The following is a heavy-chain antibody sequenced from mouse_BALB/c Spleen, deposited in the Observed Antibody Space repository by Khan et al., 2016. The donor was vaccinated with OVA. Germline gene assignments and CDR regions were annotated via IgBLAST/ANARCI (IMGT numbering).Heavy chain of an antibody. J-gene: IGHJ3*01. Sequence: VQLQQSGTVLERPGTSVKMSCKASGYTFTSYWMHWVKQRTGQGLEWIGAIYPGNSDTSYNQKFKGKAKLTAVTSTSTAYMELSSLTNDDSAVYYCTRFGYLFAYWGQGTLVTVSA. D-gene: IGHD2-2*01. CDR3: TRFGYLFAY. CDR2: IYPGNSDT. CDR1: GYTFTSYW. V-gene: IGHV1-5*01.